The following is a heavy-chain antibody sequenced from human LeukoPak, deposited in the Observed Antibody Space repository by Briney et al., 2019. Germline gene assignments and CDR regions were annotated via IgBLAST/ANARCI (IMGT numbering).Heavy chain of an antibody. D-gene: IGHD4-17*01. CDR3: ARGTTLTTLPYYYYYMDV. CDR2: ISGDNGHT. V-gene: IGHV1-18*01. CDR1: GHTFTSYG. Sequence: ASVKVSCKASGHTFTSYGIGWVRQAPGQGLEWMGWISGDNGHTHYAQKFQGRVTMSTDTSTSIGYMGLRSLRSDDTALYYCARGTTLTTLPYYYYYMDVWGEGTTVTVSS. J-gene: IGHJ6*03.